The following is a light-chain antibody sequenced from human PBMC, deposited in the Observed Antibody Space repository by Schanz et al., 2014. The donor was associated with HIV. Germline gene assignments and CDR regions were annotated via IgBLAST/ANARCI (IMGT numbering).Light chain of an antibody. V-gene: IGLV1-44*01. Sequence: HSVLTQPPSASGTPGQRVTISCSGSSSNVGSNTVNWYQHLPGTAPKLLMYANNQRASGVPDRFSGSGSGTSASLAITGLRSEDEADYYCAAWDGSLNVWVFGGGTKLTVL. CDR1: SSNVGSNT. CDR2: ANN. CDR3: AAWDGSLNVWV. J-gene: IGLJ3*02.